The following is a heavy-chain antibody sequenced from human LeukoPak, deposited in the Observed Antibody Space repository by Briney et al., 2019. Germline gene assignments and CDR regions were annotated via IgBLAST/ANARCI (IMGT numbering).Heavy chain of an antibody. V-gene: IGHV4-30-4*07. Sequence: SETLSLTCTVSGASISSGGYSWSWIRQPPGKGLEWIGYIYYSGSTYYNPSLKSRVTISVDTSKNQFSLKLSSVTAADTAVYYCARARGPPVWGDYFDYWGQGTLVTVSS. CDR3: ARARGPPVWGDYFDY. J-gene: IGHJ4*02. CDR2: IYYSGST. CDR1: GASISSGGYS. D-gene: IGHD7-27*01.